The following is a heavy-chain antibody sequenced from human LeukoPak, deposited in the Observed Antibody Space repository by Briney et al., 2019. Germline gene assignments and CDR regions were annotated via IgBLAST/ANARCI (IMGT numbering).Heavy chain of an antibody. V-gene: IGHV3-33*01. CDR2: IWYDGSND. CDR3: ARDPSGSGWSLNN. CDR1: GFNFGSDA. J-gene: IGHJ4*02. D-gene: IGHD6-19*01. Sequence: GGSLRLSCTASGFNFGSDAMHWVRQAPGKGLEWVAFIWYDGSNDHYADSVKGRFTISRDDSKNTVCLQMNSLRVEDTAVYYCARDPSGSGWSLNNWGQGTLVTVSS.